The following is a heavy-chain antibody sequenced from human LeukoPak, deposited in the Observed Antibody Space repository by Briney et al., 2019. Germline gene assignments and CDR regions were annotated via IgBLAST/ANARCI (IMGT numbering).Heavy chain of an antibody. Sequence: GGSLRLSCAASEFSVGSNYMTWVRQAPGKGLEWVSYISSSSSTIYYADSVKGRFTISRDNAKNSLYLQMNSLRAEDTAVYYCARDHQVYDIFDYYMDVWGKGTTVTVSS. V-gene: IGHV3-48*01. CDR2: ISSSSSTI. J-gene: IGHJ6*03. CDR3: ARDHQVYDIFDYYMDV. D-gene: IGHD3-9*01. CDR1: EFSVGSNY.